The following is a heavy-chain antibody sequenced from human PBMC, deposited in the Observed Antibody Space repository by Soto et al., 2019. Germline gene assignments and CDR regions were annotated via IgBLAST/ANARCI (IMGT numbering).Heavy chain of an antibody. CDR2: INGRSNYV. CDR1: GFTFSTYT. Sequence: LRLSCAASGFTFSTYTMNWVRQAPGKGLEWVSSINGRSNYVYYADSVKGRFTISRDNAKNSLYLQMNRLRAEDTAIYYCAREDGVVGSSSAFDHWGLGTLVTVSS. D-gene: IGHD1-26*01. J-gene: IGHJ4*02. CDR3: AREDGVVGSSSAFDH. V-gene: IGHV3-21*01.